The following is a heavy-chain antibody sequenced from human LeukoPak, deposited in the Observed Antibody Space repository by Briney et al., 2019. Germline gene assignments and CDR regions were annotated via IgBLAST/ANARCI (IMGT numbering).Heavy chain of an antibody. J-gene: IGHJ2*01. V-gene: IGHV4-38-2*02. Sequence: SETLSLTCTVSGYSISSGYYWGWIRQPPGKGLEWIGSIYHSGSTYYNPSLKGRVTISVDTSKNQFSLKLSSVTAADTAVYYCARDRAGGSYYSYWYFDLWGRGTLVTVSS. CDR2: IYHSGST. CDR3: ARDRAGGSYYSYWYFDL. D-gene: IGHD1-26*01. CDR1: GYSISSGYY.